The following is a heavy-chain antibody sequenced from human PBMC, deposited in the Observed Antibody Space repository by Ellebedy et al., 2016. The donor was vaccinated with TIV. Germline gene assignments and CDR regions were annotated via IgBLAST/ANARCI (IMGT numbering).Heavy chain of an antibody. V-gene: IGHV4-59*01. CDR3: ARDRLLEVYDSGYDGFDI. CDR1: GDSISGYS. CDR2: ISYSGST. D-gene: IGHD3-22*01. Sequence: MPGGSLRLSCTVSGDSISGYSWSWIRQPPGKGLEWIGYISYSGSTKYNPSLNSRVTISVDTSKNQLSLSLRSVTAADTAVYYCARDRLLEVYDSGYDGFDIWGQGTMVTVSS. J-gene: IGHJ3*02.